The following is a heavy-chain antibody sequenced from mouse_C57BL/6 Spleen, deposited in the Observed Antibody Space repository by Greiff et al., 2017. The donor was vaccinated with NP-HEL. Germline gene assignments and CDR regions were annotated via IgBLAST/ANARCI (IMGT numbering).Heavy chain of an antibody. V-gene: IGHV1-54*01. J-gene: IGHJ3*01. D-gene: IGHD2-3*01. Sequence: QVQLQQSGAELVRPGTSVKVSCKASGYAFTNYLIEWVKQRPGQGLEWIGVINPGSGGTNYNEKFKGKATLTADKSSSTAYMQLSSLTSEDSAVYFCARSHYDGYPAWFAYWGQGTLVTVSA. CDR1: GYAFTNYL. CDR2: INPGSGGT. CDR3: ARSHYDGYPAWFAY.